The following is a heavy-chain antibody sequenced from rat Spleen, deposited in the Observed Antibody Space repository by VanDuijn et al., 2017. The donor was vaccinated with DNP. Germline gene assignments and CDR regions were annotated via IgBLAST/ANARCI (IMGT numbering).Heavy chain of an antibody. Sequence: EVQLVESGGGLVQPGRSLKLSCAASGFTFSNYGLHWIRQAPTKGLEWVASISPRGGSTYYRDSVKGRSTISRDTAKSTLYLQMDSLRSDDTATYYCTTDFERGYWGQGVMVTVSS. J-gene: IGHJ2*01. CDR3: TTDFERGY. CDR2: ISPRGGST. CDR1: GFTFSNYG. D-gene: IGHD1-11*01. V-gene: IGHV5-19*01.